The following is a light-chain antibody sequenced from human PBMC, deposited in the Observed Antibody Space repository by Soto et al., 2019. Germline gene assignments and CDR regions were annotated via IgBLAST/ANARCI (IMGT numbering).Light chain of an antibody. J-gene: IGKJ1*01. CDR2: GAS. Sequence: EIVMTQSPASLSVSPGERATLSCRASQNVNSNLAWYQQKPGQAPRFLIYGASTRATGIPARFSGSGSATEFTLTISSLQSEDFAVYYCHHYNNWPRTFGQGTKVDI. V-gene: IGKV3-15*01. CDR3: HHYNNWPRT. CDR1: QNVNSN.